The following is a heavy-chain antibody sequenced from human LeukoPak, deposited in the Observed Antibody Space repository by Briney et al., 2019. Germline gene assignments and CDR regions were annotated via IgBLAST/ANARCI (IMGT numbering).Heavy chain of an antibody. V-gene: IGHV3-48*03. CDR3: VREMGARLFQY. CDR1: GFTFSTYE. D-gene: IGHD1-26*01. J-gene: IGHJ1*01. CDR2: VSTSGSTI. Sequence: GSLRLSCAASGFTFSTYEMNWVRQAPGKGLEWVSYVSTSGSTIFYADSVKGRFTISRDNAKNSLYLQMNSLRAEDTAVYHCVREMGARLFQYWGQGTLVTVSS.